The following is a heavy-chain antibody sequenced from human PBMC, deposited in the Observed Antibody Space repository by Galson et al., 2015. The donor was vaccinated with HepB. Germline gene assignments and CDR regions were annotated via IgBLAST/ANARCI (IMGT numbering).Heavy chain of an antibody. CDR2: IKQDGSEK. V-gene: IGHV3-7*01. CDR1: GFTFSSYR. D-gene: IGHD2-21*02. CDR3: ARDHDPGDRPLWYFDL. Sequence: SLRLSCAASGFTFSSYRMSWVRQAPGKGLEWVANIKQDGSEKYYADSVKGRFTISRDNAEKSLYVQMSSLRAEDTALYYCARDHDPGDRPLWYFDLWGRGTLVTVSS. J-gene: IGHJ2*01.